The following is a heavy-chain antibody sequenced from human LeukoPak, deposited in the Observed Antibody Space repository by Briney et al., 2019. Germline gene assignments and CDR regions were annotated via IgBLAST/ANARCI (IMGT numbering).Heavy chain of an antibody. CDR2: INHSGST. CDR1: GGSFSGYY. Sequence: SETLSLTCAVYGGSFSGYYWSWIRQPPGKGLEWIGEINHSGSTNYNPSLKSRVTISVDTSKNQFSLKLSSVTAADTAVYYCARTSYDYGDYGQDYWGQGTLVTVSS. V-gene: IGHV4-34*01. D-gene: IGHD4-17*01. CDR3: ARTSYDYGDYGQDY. J-gene: IGHJ4*02.